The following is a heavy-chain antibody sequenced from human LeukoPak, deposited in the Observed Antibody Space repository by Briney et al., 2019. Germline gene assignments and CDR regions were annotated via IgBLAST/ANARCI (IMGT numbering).Heavy chain of an antibody. CDR1: GFTLRSHD. D-gene: IGHD5-12*01. Sequence: GGSLRLSCAASGFTLRSHDMSWVRQAPGKGLEWVAATSGSGVNSYYADSVRGRFTISRDNSQNTLYLQMDSLRAEDTALYYCAKEYSGYDFDYWGQGTLVTVSS. V-gene: IGHV3-23*01. J-gene: IGHJ4*02. CDR3: AKEYSGYDFDY. CDR2: TSGSGVNS.